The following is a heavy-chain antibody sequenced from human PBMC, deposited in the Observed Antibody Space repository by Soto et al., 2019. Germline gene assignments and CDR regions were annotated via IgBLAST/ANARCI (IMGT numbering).Heavy chain of an antibody. CDR1: GYTFTSYA. V-gene: IGHV1-3*01. CDR3: ARDSGSGSYYNVGDYFDY. J-gene: IGHJ4*02. D-gene: IGHD3-10*01. Sequence: QVQLVQSGAEVKKPGASVKVSCKASGYTFTSYAMHWVRQAPGQRLEWMGWINAGNGNIKYSQKFQGRVTITRDTSASTAYMELSSLRSEDTAVYYCARDSGSGSYYNVGDYFDYWGQGTLVTVSS. CDR2: INAGNGNI.